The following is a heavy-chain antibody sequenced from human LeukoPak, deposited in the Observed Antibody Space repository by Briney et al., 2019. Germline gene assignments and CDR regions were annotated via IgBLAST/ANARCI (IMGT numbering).Heavy chain of an antibody. D-gene: IGHD3-9*01. J-gene: IGHJ4*02. Sequence: GGSLRLSCAASGFTFSSYAMHWVRQAPGKGLEWVAVISYDGSNKYYADSVKGRFTISRDNSKNTLYLQMNSLRAEDTAVYYCARGGSGYFVGWGQGTLVTVSS. CDR2: ISYDGSNK. CDR3: ARGGSGYFVG. CDR1: GFTFSSYA. V-gene: IGHV3-30-3*01.